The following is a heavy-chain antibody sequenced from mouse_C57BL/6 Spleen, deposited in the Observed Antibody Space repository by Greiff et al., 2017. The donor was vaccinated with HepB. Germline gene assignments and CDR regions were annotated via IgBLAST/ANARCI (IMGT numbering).Heavy chain of an antibody. Sequence: VQLQQSGAELVRPGASVKLSCTASGFNIKDYYMHWVKQRPEQGLEWIGRIDPEDGDTEYAPKFQGKATMTADTSSNTAYLQLSSLTSEDTAVYYCTLVYDGYYERYFDVWGTGTTVTVSS. CDR3: TLVYDGYYERYFDV. J-gene: IGHJ1*03. V-gene: IGHV14-1*01. CDR1: GFNIKDYY. CDR2: IDPEDGDT. D-gene: IGHD2-3*01.